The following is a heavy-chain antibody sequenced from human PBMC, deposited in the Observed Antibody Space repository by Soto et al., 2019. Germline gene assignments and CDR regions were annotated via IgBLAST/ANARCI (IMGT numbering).Heavy chain of an antibody. D-gene: IGHD1-26*01. J-gene: IGHJ4*02. V-gene: IGHV4-34*01. CDR3: ARGGGSYARGFDQ. CDR1: VGSFRGYY. CDR2: TNHDGGA. Sequence: QVQLPQWGAGLLKPSETLSLTCAVSVGSFRGYYWSLIRQPPGKGLEWVAETNHDGGANYNPSLKSRVPISVDASKTQISVKLTSVTAADTATYSCARGGGSYARGFDQWGQVSLGTVSS.